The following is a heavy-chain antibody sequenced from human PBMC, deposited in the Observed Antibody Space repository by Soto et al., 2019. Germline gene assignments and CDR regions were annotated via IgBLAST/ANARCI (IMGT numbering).Heavy chain of an antibody. J-gene: IGHJ4*02. CDR2: IYWDGNE. CDR3: AHGSGWVFDY. Sequence: QITLKESGPTLVKPTQTLTLTCTFTGFSLSSSHVAVGWIRQPPGKAPECLAFIYWDGNEHYSPSLRSRLTLTKDSSNNQLFLTMADMVPEYTATYFCAHGSGWVFDYWGQGTRVNVSS. V-gene: IGHV2-5*02. CDR1: GFSLSSSHVA. D-gene: IGHD6-19*01.